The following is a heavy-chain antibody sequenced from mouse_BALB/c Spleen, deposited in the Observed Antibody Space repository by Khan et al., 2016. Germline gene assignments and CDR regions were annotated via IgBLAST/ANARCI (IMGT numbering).Heavy chain of an antibody. CDR1: GYSFTSYW. CDR2: IDPSDSDT. CDR3: ARGRCLDY. V-gene: IGHV1-61*01. Sequence: QVQLQQPGAELVRPGASVKLSCKASGYSFTSYWMNRGKQRPGQGLEGRGMIDPSDSDTHYNQMFKDKATLTVDKSSSTAYMQLSSLTAEDSAVYCCARGRCLDYWGQGTTLTVSS. D-gene: IGHD1-1*01. J-gene: IGHJ2*01.